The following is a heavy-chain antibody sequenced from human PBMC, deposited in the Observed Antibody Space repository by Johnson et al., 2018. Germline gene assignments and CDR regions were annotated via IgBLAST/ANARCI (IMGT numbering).Heavy chain of an antibody. D-gene: IGHD5-24*01. V-gene: IGHV3-33*06. CDR1: GFTFSSYG. CDR2: IWYDGSNR. J-gene: IGHJ6*02. CDR3: AKQRWLQSYGLDV. Sequence: QVQLQESGGGVVQPGRSLRLSCTASGFTFSSYGMHWVRQAPGKGLEWVAVIWYDGSNRYYADSVKGRFTISRDNSKNTLYLQMNNLRVEDTAVSDGAKQRWLQSYGLDVWGQGTTVTVSS.